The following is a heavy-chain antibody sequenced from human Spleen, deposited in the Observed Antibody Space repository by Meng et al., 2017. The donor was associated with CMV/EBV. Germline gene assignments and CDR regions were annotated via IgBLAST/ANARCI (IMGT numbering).Heavy chain of an antibody. Sequence: ASVKVSCKASGYTFTGYYIHWVRQAPGQGLEWMGWINPNSGGTNYAQKFQGRVTMTRDTSTSTAYMELSRLRSDDTAVYYCARVEFCTSTRCEIGADYWGQGTLVTVSS. CDR2: INPNSGGT. CDR1: GYTFTGYY. V-gene: IGHV1-2*02. D-gene: IGHD2-2*01. J-gene: IGHJ4*02. CDR3: ARVEFCTSTRCEIGADY.